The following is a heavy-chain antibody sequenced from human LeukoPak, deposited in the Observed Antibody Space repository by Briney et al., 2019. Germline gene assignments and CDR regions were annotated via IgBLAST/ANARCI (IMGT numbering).Heavy chain of an antibody. D-gene: IGHD6-13*01. Sequence: GGSLRLSCAASGFTFSSYAMSWVRQAPGKGLEWVSAISGSGGSTYYADSVKGRFTISRDNSKNTLYLQMNSLRAEDTAVYYCVVTSAPSIAAAGLPIDYWGQGTLVTVSS. CDR3: VVTSAPSIAAAGLPIDY. V-gene: IGHV3-23*01. J-gene: IGHJ4*02. CDR1: GFTFSSYA. CDR2: ISGSGGST.